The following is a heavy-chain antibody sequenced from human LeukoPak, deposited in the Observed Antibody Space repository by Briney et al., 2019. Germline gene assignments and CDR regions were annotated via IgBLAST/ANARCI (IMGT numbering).Heavy chain of an antibody. V-gene: IGHV6-1*01. J-gene: IGHJ4*02. Sequence: SQTLSLTCAISRDSVSSNSAAWNWIRQSPSRGLEWLGRTYYRSKWYNDYAVSVKSRISINPDTSKNQFSLQLNSLTPEDTAVYYCARDLYSSGWYRFDYWGQGTLVTVSS. CDR3: ARDLYSSGWYRFDY. CDR1: RDSVSSNSAA. D-gene: IGHD6-19*01. CDR2: TYYRSKWYN.